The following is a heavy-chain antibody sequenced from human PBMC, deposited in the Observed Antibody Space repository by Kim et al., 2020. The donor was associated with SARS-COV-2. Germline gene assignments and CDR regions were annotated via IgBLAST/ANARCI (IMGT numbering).Heavy chain of an antibody. J-gene: IGHJ4*02. CDR2: RT. V-gene: IGHV4-59*09. CDR3: ARGPPTVFDY. Sequence: RTNNNPTLKRRVTISVDASKNRLSLKLSSVTAADTAVYYCARGPPTVFDYWGQGTLVTVSS. D-gene: IGHD4-17*01.